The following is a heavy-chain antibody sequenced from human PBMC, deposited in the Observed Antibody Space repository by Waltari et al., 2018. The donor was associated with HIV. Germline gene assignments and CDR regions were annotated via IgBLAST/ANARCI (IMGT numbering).Heavy chain of an antibody. J-gene: IGHJ6*02. CDR3: ARRPRMAGFYLYYGMDV. D-gene: IGHD2-8*01. CDR1: GGSVNNSDSH. V-gene: IGHV4-39*01. Sequence: QLQLQQSGPGLVKPSATLSLTCPVTGGSVNNSDSHWDVIRQSPGKGLEWIGNIYYTGTTFYNPSLKSRVTMSADLSKNQFSLRLRSVTAADTAIYYCARRPRMAGFYLYYGMDVWGQGTTVTVSS. CDR2: IYYTGTT.